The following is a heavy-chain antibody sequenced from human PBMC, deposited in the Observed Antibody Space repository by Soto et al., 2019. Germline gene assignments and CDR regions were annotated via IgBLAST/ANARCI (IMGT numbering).Heavy chain of an antibody. D-gene: IGHD3-22*01. CDR2: IYYSGST. V-gene: IGHV4-59*01. Sequence: SETLSLTCTVSGGSISSYYWSWIRQPPGKGLEWIGYIYYSGSTNYNPSLKSRVTISVDTSKNQFSLKLSSVTAADTAVYYCAREGSGYSFFDYWGQGTLVTVS. J-gene: IGHJ4*02. CDR1: GGSISSYY. CDR3: AREGSGYSFFDY.